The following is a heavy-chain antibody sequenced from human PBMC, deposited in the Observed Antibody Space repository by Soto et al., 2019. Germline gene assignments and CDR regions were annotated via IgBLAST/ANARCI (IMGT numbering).Heavy chain of an antibody. CDR1: GFTFSSYW. J-gene: IGHJ6*03. D-gene: IGHD2-2*01. V-gene: IGHV3-74*01. CDR2: INSDGSST. Sequence: GGSLRLSCAASGFTFSSYWMHWVRQAPGKGLVWVSRINSDGSSTSYADSVKGRFTISRDNAKNTLYLQMNSLRAEDTAVYYCARAAIVVVPAAMFYYYMDVWGKGTTVTVSS. CDR3: ARAAIVVVPAAMFYYYMDV.